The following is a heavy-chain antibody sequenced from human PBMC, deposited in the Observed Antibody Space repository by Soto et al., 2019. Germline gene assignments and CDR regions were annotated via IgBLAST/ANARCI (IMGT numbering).Heavy chain of an antibody. CDR2: INSDGSTT. CDR1: GFTFSDHW. D-gene: IGHD6-19*01. J-gene: IGHJ4*02. CDR3: ARGYSSGPDY. Sequence: EVQLVESGGGVVQPGGSLRLSCAASGFTFSDHWMHWVGQVPGKGLVWVARINSDGSTTTYADSVKGRFTISRANARNTLYLHMDSLRAGDTALYYCARGYSSGPDYWGQGTLVTVSS. V-gene: IGHV3-74*01.